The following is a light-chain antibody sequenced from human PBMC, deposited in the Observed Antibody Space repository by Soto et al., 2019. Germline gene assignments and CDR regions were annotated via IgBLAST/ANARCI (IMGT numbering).Light chain of an antibody. CDR1: SSDIGGYNY. CDR3: SSFTSSTLGV. J-gene: IGLJ1*01. CDR2: KVS. V-gene: IGLV2-14*01. Sequence: QSALTQPASVSGSPGQSITISCTGTSSDIGGYNYVSWYQQHPGRAPKLMIYKVSNRPSGVPYRFSGSKSGNTASLTISGLQAEDEADYYCSSFTSSTLGVFGTGTKLTVL.